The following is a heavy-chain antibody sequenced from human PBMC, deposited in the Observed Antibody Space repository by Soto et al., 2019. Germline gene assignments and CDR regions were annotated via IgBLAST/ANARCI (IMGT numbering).Heavy chain of an antibody. CDR1: GGSISSYY. D-gene: IGHD6-19*01. CDR2: IYYSGST. Sequence: SETLSLTCTVSGGSISSYYWSWIRHPPRKGLEWIGYIYYSGSTNYNPSLKSRVTISVDTSKNQFSLKLSSVTAADTAVYYCARDQGSVAGTPYYYHYMDVWGKGTTVTVSS. CDR3: ARDQGSVAGTPYYYHYMDV. J-gene: IGHJ6*03. V-gene: IGHV4-59*01.